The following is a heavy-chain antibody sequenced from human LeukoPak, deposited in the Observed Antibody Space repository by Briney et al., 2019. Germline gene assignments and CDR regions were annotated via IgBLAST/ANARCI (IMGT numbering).Heavy chain of an antibody. CDR3: ARSGGDYSADNWFDP. J-gene: IGHJ5*02. CDR2: INPNSGGT. CDR1: GYTFTGYY. V-gene: IGHV1-2*02. D-gene: IGHD4-11*01. Sequence: ASVKVSCKASGYTFTGYYMHWVRRAPGQGLEWMGWINPNSGGTNYAQKFQGRVTMTRDTSISTAYMELSRLRSDDTAVYYCARSGGDYSADNWFDPWGQGTLVTVSS.